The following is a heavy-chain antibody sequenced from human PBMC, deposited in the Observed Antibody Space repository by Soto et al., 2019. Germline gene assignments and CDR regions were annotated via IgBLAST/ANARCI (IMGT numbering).Heavy chain of an antibody. V-gene: IGHV3-33*01. Sequence: GGSPRLSCAASGFTFSSYGMHWVRQAPGNGLEWVAVIWYDGSNKYYADSVKGRFTISRDNSKNTLYLQMNSLRAEDTAVYYCARGLHPPSYYYDSSDAFDIWGQGTMVTVSS. CDR1: GFTFSSYG. D-gene: IGHD3-22*01. CDR3: ARGLHPPSYYYDSSDAFDI. J-gene: IGHJ3*02. CDR2: IWYDGSNK.